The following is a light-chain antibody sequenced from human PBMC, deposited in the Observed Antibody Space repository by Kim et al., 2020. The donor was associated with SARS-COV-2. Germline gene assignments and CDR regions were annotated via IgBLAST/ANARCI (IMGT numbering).Light chain of an antibody. J-gene: IGKJ4*01. Sequence: ASIGDRVTITCQASQHISNYLNWYHQKPGEAPKVVIYNASNFEAGVPSRFSGSGFGTDFTFTITGLQPEDIATYYCQQYDNLPLTFGGGTKVDIK. CDR1: QHISNY. CDR3: QQYDNLPLT. CDR2: NAS. V-gene: IGKV1-33*01.